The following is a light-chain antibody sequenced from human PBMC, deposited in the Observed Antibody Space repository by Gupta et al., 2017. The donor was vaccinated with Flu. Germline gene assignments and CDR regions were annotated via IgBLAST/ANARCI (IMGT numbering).Light chain of an antibody. CDR2: DDN. V-gene: IGLV1-40*01. J-gene: IGLJ3*02. Sequence: QSVLTLPPSVSGAPGQRVTLPCTGSSSNVGATYGVHWYQQLPGTPPKLLIYDDNNRPSGVPDRFSGSKSGTSDSLAITGLQAEDEADYYCQSYDNTLSGWVFGGGTKLTVL. CDR1: SSNVGATYG. CDR3: QSYDNTLSGWV.